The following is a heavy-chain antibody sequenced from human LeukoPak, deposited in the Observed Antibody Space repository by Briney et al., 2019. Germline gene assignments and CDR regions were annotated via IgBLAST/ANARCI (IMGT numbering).Heavy chain of an antibody. CDR1: GYTFTSYG. CDR2: ISAYNGNT. Sequence: ASVKVSCKASGYTFTSYGISWVRQAPGQGLEWMGWISAYNGNTNYAQKLQGRVTMTTDTSTSTAYMELRSLRSDDTTVYYCARGSRYYDSSGLFDYWGQGTLVTVSS. V-gene: IGHV1-18*01. D-gene: IGHD3-22*01. J-gene: IGHJ4*02. CDR3: ARGSRYYDSSGLFDY.